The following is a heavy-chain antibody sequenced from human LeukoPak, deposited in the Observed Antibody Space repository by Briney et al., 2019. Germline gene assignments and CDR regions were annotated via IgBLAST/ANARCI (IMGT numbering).Heavy chain of an antibody. V-gene: IGHV3-30-3*01. CDR1: GFTFSSYA. J-gene: IGHJ2*01. CDR3: AKGLGGATRYHWYFDL. D-gene: IGHD1-26*01. Sequence: GRSLRLSCAASGFTFSSYAMHWVRQAPGKGLEWVAVISYDGSNKYYADSVKGRFTISRYNSKNTLYLQMNSLRAEDTAVYYCAKGLGGATRYHWYFDLWGRGTLVTVSS. CDR2: ISYDGSNK.